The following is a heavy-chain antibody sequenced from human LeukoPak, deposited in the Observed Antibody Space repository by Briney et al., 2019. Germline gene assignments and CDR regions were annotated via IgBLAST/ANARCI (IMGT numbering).Heavy chain of an antibody. V-gene: IGHV3-53*01. CDR3: ARSVPGYGDYYFDY. J-gene: IGHJ4*02. D-gene: IGHD4-17*01. Sequence: PGGSLRLSCAASGFTVSSNYMSWVRQAPGKGLEWVSVIYSGGSTYYADSVKGRFTISRDNSKNTLYLQMNSLRAEDTAVYYCARSVPGYGDYYFDYWRQGTLVTVSS. CDR1: GFTVSSNY. CDR2: IYSGGST.